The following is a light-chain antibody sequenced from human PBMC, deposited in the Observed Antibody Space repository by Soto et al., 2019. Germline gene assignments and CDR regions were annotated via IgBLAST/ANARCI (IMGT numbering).Light chain of an antibody. Sequence: QSALTQPASVSGSPGQSITISCTGTSSDVGGYNYVSWYQQHPGQAPKLMIYDVSNRPSGVSNRFSGSKSGNTASLTISGLQAEDEADYYCSSYTSSSPWVFGTGTKLTVL. CDR1: SSDVGGYNY. V-gene: IGLV2-14*01. J-gene: IGLJ1*01. CDR2: DVS. CDR3: SSYTSSSPWV.